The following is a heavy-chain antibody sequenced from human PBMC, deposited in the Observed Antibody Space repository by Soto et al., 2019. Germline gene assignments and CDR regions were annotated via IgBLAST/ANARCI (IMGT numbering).Heavy chain of an antibody. CDR3: AREIEYCSGGSCYLPPFFPNWFDP. CDR1: GFTFSSYG. D-gene: IGHD2-15*01. V-gene: IGHV3-33*01. J-gene: IGHJ5*02. Sequence: PGGSLRLSCAASGFTFSSYGMHWVRQAPGKGLEWVAVIWYDGSNKYYADSVKGRFTISRDNSKNTLYLQMNSLRAEDTAVYYCAREIEYCSGGSCYLPPFFPNWFDPWGQGTLVTVSS. CDR2: IWYDGSNK.